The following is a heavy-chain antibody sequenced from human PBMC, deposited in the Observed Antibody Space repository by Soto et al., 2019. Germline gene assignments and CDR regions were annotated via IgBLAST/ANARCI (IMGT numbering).Heavy chain of an antibody. D-gene: IGHD3-16*01. CDR3: ARGGLGEAYYYYGMDV. CDR2: INHSGST. J-gene: IGHJ6*02. CDR1: GGSFSGYY. V-gene: IGHV4-34*01. Sequence: PSETLSLTCAVYGGSFSGYYWTWIRQPPGTGLEWIGEINHSGSTNYNPSLKSRVTISVDTSKNQFSLKLSSVTAADTAVYYCARGGLGEAYYYYGMDVWGQGTTVTVSS.